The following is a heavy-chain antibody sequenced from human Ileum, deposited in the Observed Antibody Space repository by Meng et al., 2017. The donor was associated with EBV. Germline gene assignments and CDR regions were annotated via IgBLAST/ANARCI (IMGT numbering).Heavy chain of an antibody. J-gene: IGHJ4*02. CDR1: GYTFTNYD. CDR2: MNPKTGTA. V-gene: IGHV1-8*01. CDR3: VRTLERGDY. D-gene: IGHD5-24*01. Sequence: VQLGQSGAEVKKPGASVKVSCKASGYTFTNYDISWVRQATGQGLEWMGWMNPKTGTAHYAQKFQGRVSMTRDTSITTAYMELSSLTSEDTAVYYCVRTLERGDYWGQGTLAPSPQ.